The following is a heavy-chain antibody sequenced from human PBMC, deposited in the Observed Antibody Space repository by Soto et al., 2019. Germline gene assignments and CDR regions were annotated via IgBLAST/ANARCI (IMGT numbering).Heavy chain of an antibody. CDR2: ISYSGST. V-gene: IGHV4-31*03. CDR1: GGSISSGGYY. D-gene: IGHD3-22*01. J-gene: IGHJ4*02. CDR3: ALENRPSSYYYDNSGVYFDY. Sequence: SETLSLTCTVSGGSISSGGYYWSWIRQHPGKGLEWIGYISYSGSTYYNPSLKSRVTISVDTSKNQFSLKLSSVTAADTAVYYCALENRPSSYYYDNSGVYFDYWGQGTLVTVS.